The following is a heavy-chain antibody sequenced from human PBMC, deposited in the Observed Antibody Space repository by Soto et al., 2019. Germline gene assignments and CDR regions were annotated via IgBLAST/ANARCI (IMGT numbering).Heavy chain of an antibody. Sequence: QVQLVQSGAEVKKPGASVKVSCKASGYTFTSYDINWVRQATGQGLEWMGWMNPNSGNTGYAQKLQGRVTMTRDTSISTAYMEVNSLRSGDTAGYYCAREKNSDGMEVWGQGTTVTVSS. V-gene: IGHV1-8*01. CDR3: AREKNSDGMEV. J-gene: IGHJ6*02. CDR2: MNPNSGNT. CDR1: GYTFTSYD. D-gene: IGHD1-7*01.